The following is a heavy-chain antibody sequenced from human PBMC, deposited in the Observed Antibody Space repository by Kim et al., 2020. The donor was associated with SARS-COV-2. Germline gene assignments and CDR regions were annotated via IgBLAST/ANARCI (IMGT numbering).Heavy chain of an antibody. J-gene: IGHJ4*02. V-gene: IGHV1-18*01. Sequence: YVQNLQCRVTMTADTSTSTAYMELRSLRSDDTAVYYCARLRSGWFVGYFDYWGQGTLVTVSS. CDR3: ARLRSGWFVGYFDY. D-gene: IGHD6-19*01.